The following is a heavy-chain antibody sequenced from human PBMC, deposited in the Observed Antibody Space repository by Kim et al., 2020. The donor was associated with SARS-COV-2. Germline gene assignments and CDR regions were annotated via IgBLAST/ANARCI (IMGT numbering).Heavy chain of an antibody. D-gene: IGHD1-26*01. CDR3: ARVPEDQWELIF. CDR2: ISTYNGNT. V-gene: IGHV1-18*04. J-gene: IGHJ4*02. CDR1: GYTFTNYA. Sequence: ASVKVSCKASGYTFTNYAVSWVRQAPGKGLEWMGWISTYNGNTKFAENFQDRVTMTTDTSTSTAYMELGSLRSDDTAMYYCARVPEDQWELIFCGQGTLVSVSS.